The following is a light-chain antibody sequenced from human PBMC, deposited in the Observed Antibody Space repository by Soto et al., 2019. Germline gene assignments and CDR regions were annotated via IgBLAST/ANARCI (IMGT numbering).Light chain of an antibody. CDR1: QSVSSSS. CDR3: QQYGTSPIP. J-gene: IGKJ5*01. Sequence: EIVLTQSPGTLSLSLGERATLSCVSSQSVSSSSLAWYQQKPGLAPRLLIYDSSSRATGISGRFSGGGSGTDFTLTISRLEPEDFAVYYCQQYGTSPIPFGQGTRLEI. CDR2: DSS. V-gene: IGKV3D-20*01.